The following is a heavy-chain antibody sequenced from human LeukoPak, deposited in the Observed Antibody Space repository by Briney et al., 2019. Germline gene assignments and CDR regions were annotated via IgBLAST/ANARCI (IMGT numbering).Heavy chain of an antibody. V-gene: IGHV3-53*01. CDR3: ARVLRRVLTGYYYYYGMDV. J-gene: IGHJ6*02. CDR1: GFTVSSNY. D-gene: IGHD3-9*01. CDR2: IYSGGST. Sequence: QTGGSLRLSCAASGFTVSSNYMSWVRQAPGKGLGWVSVIYSGGSTYYADSVKGRFTISRDNSKNTLYLQMNSLRAEDTAVYYCARVLRRVLTGYYYYYGMDVWGQGTTVTVSS.